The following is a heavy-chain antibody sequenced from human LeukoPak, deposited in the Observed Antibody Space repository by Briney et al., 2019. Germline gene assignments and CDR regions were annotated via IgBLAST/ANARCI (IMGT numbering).Heavy chain of an antibody. CDR1: GFPFSDYW. Sequence: GGSLRLSCAASGFPFSDYWMHWVRQAPGRGLVWVSRINSDGSSTNYADSVRGRFTISRDNAKNTLYLQMNSLRAEDTAVYYCARDRRNKGGQGSGWLWGINAFDIWGQGTMVTVSS. V-gene: IGHV3-74*01. D-gene: IGHD6-19*01. CDR3: ARDRRNKGGQGSGWLWGINAFDI. J-gene: IGHJ3*02. CDR2: INSDGSST.